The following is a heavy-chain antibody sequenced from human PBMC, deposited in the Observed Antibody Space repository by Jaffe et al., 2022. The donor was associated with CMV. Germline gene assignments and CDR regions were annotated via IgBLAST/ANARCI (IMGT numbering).Heavy chain of an antibody. CDR3: ARSIPTTVVTPGGY. J-gene: IGHJ4*02. D-gene: IGHD4-17*01. CDR2: ISSSSSYI. V-gene: IGHV3-21*01. CDR1: GFTFSSYS. Sequence: EVQLVESGGGLVKPGGSLRLSCAASGFTFSSYSMNWVRQAPGKGLEWVSSISSSSSYIYYADSVKGRFTISRDNAKNSLYLQMNSLRAEDTAVYYCARSIPTTVVTPGGYWGQGTLVTVSS.